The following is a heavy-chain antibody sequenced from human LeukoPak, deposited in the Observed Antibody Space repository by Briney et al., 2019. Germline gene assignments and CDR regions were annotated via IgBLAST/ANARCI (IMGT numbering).Heavy chain of an antibody. V-gene: IGHV3-21*01. J-gene: IGHJ4*02. Sequence: GGSLRLSCAASGFTFSSYRMKWVRQAPGKGLEWVSSISSSSSYIYYADSVRGRFTISRNNAKNSLYLQMNSPRAEDTAVYYCARADYGDYGIDYWGQGTVVTVSS. D-gene: IGHD4-17*01. CDR2: ISSSSSYI. CDR1: GFTFSSYR. CDR3: ARADYGDYGIDY.